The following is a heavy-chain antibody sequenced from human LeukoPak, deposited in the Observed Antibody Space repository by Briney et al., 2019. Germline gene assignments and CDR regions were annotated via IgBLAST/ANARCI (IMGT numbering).Heavy chain of an antibody. D-gene: IGHD2-15*01. CDR1: GYSISSGYY. Sequence: SETLSLTXAVSGYSISSGYYWGWIRQPPGKGLEWIGSIYHSGSTYYNPSLKSRVTISVDTSKNQFSLKLSSVTAADTAVYYCARRGYCSGRSCYSGGQYFQHWGQGTLVTVSS. V-gene: IGHV4-38-2*01. CDR3: ARRGYCSGRSCYSGGQYFQH. CDR2: IYHSGST. J-gene: IGHJ1*01.